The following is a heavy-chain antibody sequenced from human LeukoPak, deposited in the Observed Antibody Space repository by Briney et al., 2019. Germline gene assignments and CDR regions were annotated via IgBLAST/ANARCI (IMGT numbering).Heavy chain of an antibody. V-gene: IGHV1-69*06. CDR1: GGTFSSYA. J-gene: IGHJ1*01. D-gene: IGHD3-22*01. CDR3: ARGSYDSSDFEYFHH. Sequence: SVKVSCKASGGTFSSYAISWVRQAPGQGLEWMGGIIPIFGTANYAQKFQGRVTITADKSTSTAYMELSSLRSEDTAVYYCARGSYDSSDFEYFHHWGQGTLVTVSS. CDR2: IIPIFGTA.